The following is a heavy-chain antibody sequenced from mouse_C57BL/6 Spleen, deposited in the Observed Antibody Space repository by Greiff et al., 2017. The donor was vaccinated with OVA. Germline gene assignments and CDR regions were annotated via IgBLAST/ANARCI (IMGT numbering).Heavy chain of an antibody. J-gene: IGHJ1*03. V-gene: IGHV1-39*01. CDR2: INPNYGTT. D-gene: IGHD1-1*01. CDR3: AREEGFITTVKGYFWV. Sequence: VQLQQSGPELVKPGASVKISCKASGYSFTDYNMNWVKQSNGKSLEWIGVINPNYGTTSYNQKFKGKATLTVDQSSSTAYMQLNSLTSEDSAVYYCAREEGFITTVKGYFWVWGTGATVTVAS. CDR1: GYSFTDYN.